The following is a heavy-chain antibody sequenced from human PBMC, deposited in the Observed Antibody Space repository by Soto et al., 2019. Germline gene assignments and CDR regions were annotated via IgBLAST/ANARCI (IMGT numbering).Heavy chain of an antibody. Sequence: GGSLRLSCAASGFTFNSYAMSWVRQAPGKGLEWVSGISDSGGSTYYADSVKGRFTISRDNSKNTLYLQMNSLRADDTAVYFCAKIRGSGSYYIFDHWGQGTQVTV. CDR1: GFTFNSYA. V-gene: IGHV3-23*01. CDR3: AKIRGSGSYYIFDH. CDR2: ISDSGGST. D-gene: IGHD3-10*01. J-gene: IGHJ4*02.